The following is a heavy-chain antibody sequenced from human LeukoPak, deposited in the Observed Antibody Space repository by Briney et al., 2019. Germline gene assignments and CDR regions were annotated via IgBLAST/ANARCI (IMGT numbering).Heavy chain of an antibody. D-gene: IGHD6-13*01. CDR1: GFTFSSYS. Sequence: TGGSLRLSCAASGFTFSSYSMNWVRQAPGKGLEWVSSISSSSSYIYYADSVKGRFTISRDNAKNSLYLQMNSLRAEDTAVYYCARDGSSWWKLGYWGQGTLVTVSS. V-gene: IGHV3-21*01. CDR2: ISSSSSYI. CDR3: ARDGSSWWKLGY. J-gene: IGHJ4*02.